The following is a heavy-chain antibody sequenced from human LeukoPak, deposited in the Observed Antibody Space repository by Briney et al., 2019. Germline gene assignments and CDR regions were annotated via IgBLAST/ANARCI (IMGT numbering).Heavy chain of an antibody. D-gene: IGHD3-10*01. J-gene: IGHJ4*02. Sequence: PGGSLRLSCAASGFTFSSYAMSWVRQAPGKGLEWVSAISGSGGSTYYADFVKGRFTISRDNSKNTLYLQMNSLRAEDTAVYYCAKARRALNYYGSGSPFDYWGQGTLVTVSS. V-gene: IGHV3-23*01. CDR2: ISGSGGST. CDR1: GFTFSSYA. CDR3: AKARRALNYYGSGSPFDY.